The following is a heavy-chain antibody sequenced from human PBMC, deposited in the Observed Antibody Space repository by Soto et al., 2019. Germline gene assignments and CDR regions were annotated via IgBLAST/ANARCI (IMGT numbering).Heavy chain of an antibody. J-gene: IGHJ5*02. V-gene: IGHV4-38-2*01. CDR3: ARVPGYSGYYNWFDP. CDR2: IYHSGST. Sequence: PLETLSLTCAVSGYSISSGYYWGWIRQPPGKGLEWIGSIYHSGSTYYNPSLKGRVTISVDTSKNQFSLKLSSVTAADTAVYYCARVPGYSGYYNWFDPWGQGTLVTVSS. CDR1: GYSISSGYY. D-gene: IGHD5-12*01.